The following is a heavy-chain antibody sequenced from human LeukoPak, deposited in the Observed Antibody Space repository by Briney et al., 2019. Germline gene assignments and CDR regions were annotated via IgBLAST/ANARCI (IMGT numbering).Heavy chain of an antibody. V-gene: IGHV1-2*06. CDR2: INAGSGDT. CDR3: ARDLSSPPHLELDH. Sequence: GASVKVSCKTSGYTFSGYFVHWVRQAPGQGLEWMGRINAGSGDTEFAQKFQGRVTMTRDTFVSTAYMEVSGLTSDDKAIYYCARDLSSPPHLELDHWGQGTLVTVSS. D-gene: IGHD1-1*01. CDR1: GYTFSGYF. J-gene: IGHJ4*02.